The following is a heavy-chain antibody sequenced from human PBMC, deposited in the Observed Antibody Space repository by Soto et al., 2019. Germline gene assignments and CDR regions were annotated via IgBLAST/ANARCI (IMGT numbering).Heavy chain of an antibody. CDR3: ARDLIQQYPNYGMDV. J-gene: IGHJ6*02. CDR1: GGTFSSYA. V-gene: IGHV1-69*13. D-gene: IGHD5-18*01. CDR2: IIPIFGTA. Sequence: VASVKVSCKASGGTFSSYAISWVRQAPGQGLEWMGGIIPIFGTANYAQKFQGRVTITADESTSTAYMELSSLRSEDTAVYYCARDLIQQYPNYGMDVWGQGTTVTVSS.